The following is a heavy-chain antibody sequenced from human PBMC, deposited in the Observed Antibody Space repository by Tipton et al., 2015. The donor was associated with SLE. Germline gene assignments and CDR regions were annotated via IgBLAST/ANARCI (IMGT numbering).Heavy chain of an antibody. D-gene: IGHD2-21*02. CDR3: AGLVTLSRIDF. CDR2: FYYGGRT. J-gene: IGHJ4*02. CDR1: GASVSSSAYY. Sequence: TLSLTCTVSGASVSSSAYYWGWIRQPPGKGLEWIGTFYYGGRTFYNPSLKSRVTLLLDTSKNQFSLDLSSVTAADTAVYYCAGLVTLSRIDFWGQGTLVTVSS. V-gene: IGHV4-39*07.